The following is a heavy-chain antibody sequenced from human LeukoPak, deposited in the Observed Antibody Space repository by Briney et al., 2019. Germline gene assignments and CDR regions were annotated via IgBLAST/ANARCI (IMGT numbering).Heavy chain of an antibody. D-gene: IGHD3-10*01. J-gene: IGHJ5*02. Sequence: ASVKVSCKASGYTFTGYYMHWVRQAPGQGLEWMGWINPNSGGTNYAQKFQGRVTMTRDTSISTAYMELRSLRSDDTAVYYCARDTPYYYGSGTEKPNWFDPWGQGTLVTVSS. CDR3: ARDTPYYYGSGTEKPNWFDP. CDR2: INPNSGGT. CDR1: GYTFTGYY. V-gene: IGHV1-2*02.